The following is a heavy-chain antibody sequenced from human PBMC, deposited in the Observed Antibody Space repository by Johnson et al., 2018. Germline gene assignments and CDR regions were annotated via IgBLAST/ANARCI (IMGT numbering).Heavy chain of an antibody. J-gene: IGHJ6*02. Sequence: VRLVESGGGLVQPGRSLRLSCAVSGFTFDDYAMHWVRQAPGKGLEWVSGISWNSGSIGYADAVKGRFTISRDNDKNSLDRQMNRLRADDTAVYYCAKSSSSKYYYGMDVWGQGTTVTVSS. CDR2: ISWNSGSI. V-gene: IGHV3-9*01. CDR3: AKSSSSKYYYGMDV. CDR1: GFTFDDYA. D-gene: IGHD6-6*01.